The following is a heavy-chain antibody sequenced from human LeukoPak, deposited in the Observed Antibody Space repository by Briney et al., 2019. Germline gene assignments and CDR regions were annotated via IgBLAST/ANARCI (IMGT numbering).Heavy chain of an antibody. V-gene: IGHV4-4*02. CDR3: ARARYSSGWYYGMDV. CDR1: GGSISSSNW. CDR2: TYHSGST. J-gene: IGHJ6*02. D-gene: IGHD6-19*01. Sequence: PSETLSLTCAVSGGSISSSNWWSWVRQPPGKGLVWIGETYHSGSTNYNPSLKSRVTISVDKSKNQFSLKLSSVTAADTAVYYCARARYSSGWYYGMDVWGQGTTVTVSS.